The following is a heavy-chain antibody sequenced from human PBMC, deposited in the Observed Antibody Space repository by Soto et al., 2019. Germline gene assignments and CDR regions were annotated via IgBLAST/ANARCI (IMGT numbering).Heavy chain of an antibody. J-gene: IGHJ4*02. D-gene: IGHD1-26*01. CDR2: IYSGGRN. Sequence: SETLSLTCTVSGGSISSFYWSWIRQPAGKGLEWIGRIYSGGRNNYNPSLKSRVTMSVDTSKNQFSLRLSSVTAADKAMYCCATGSNRWDYWGQGTLVTVSS. CDR3: ATGSNRWDY. CDR1: GGSISSFY. V-gene: IGHV4-4*07.